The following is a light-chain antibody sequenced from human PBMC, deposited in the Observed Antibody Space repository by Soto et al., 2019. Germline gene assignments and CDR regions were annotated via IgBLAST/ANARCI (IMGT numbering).Light chain of an antibody. CDR2: DAS. CDR1: QSVYNY. Sequence: EVVLTQSPVTLSLSPGERATLSCRASQSVYNYLGWYQQKPGQAPRLLIYDASNRATGIPARFSGSGSGTDFTLTLSRLAPEDFAVYYCQQRSNWPLNFGVRTKVDI. V-gene: IGKV3-11*01. CDR3: QQRSNWPLN. J-gene: IGKJ4*01.